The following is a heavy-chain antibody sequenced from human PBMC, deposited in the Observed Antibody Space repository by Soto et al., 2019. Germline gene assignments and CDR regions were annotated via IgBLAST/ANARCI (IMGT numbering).Heavy chain of an antibody. CDR1: GGSVNSHA. V-gene: IGHV1-69*01. Sequence: QVQLEQSGAAVKKAGSSVKVSCKAFGGSVNSHAISWVRQAPGQGLEWMGGIIPMFGTPTYAHRFQAGVTISADESTSTVYLDLSSLRSEDTAMYYCARSRNVAEFNDYGGNYHGFDIWGQGTMVTVSS. CDR3: ARSRNVAEFNDYGGNYHGFDI. CDR2: IIPMFGTP. D-gene: IGHD4-17*01. J-gene: IGHJ3*02.